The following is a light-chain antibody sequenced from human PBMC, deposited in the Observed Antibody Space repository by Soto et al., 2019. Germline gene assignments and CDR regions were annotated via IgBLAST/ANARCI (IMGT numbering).Light chain of an antibody. J-gene: IGKJ3*01. CDR3: HQFYSVPFT. V-gene: IGKV4-1*01. Sequence: DIVMTQSPNSLAVSLGERATFNCKSSQSVLYSSNNKNYLAWYQQKPGQPPKLLIYWASTRESGVPDRFSGSGSGTDFTLTISSLQAEDVAVYYCHQFYSVPFTFGPGTEVDIK. CDR1: QSVLYSSNNKNY. CDR2: WAS.